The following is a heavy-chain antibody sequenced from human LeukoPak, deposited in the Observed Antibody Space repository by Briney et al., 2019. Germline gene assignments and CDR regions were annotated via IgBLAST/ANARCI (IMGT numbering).Heavy chain of an antibody. V-gene: IGHV1-69*06. Sequence: GASVKLSCKASGGTFSSYAISWVRQAPGQGLEWMGGIIPIFGTANYAQKFQGRVTITADKSTSTAYMELSSLRSEDTPVYYCAGGAAARPNYYYYYMDVWGKGTTVTVSS. CDR1: GGTFSSYA. J-gene: IGHJ6*03. CDR2: IIPIFGTA. CDR3: AGGAAARPNYYYYYMDV. D-gene: IGHD6-6*01.